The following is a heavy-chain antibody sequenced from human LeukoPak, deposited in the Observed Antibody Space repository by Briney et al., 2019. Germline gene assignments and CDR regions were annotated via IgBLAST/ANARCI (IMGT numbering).Heavy chain of an antibody. V-gene: IGHV3-49*04. Sequence: GRSLRLSCTASGLTFGAYAMSWVRQAPGKGLEWVGFIRSKAYGGTTEYVASVKGRFTISRDDSKSIAYLQMNSLKTEDTAVYYCIAEGTTDYWGQGSLVTVSS. D-gene: IGHD1-7*01. CDR3: IAEGTTDY. CDR1: GLTFGAYA. CDR2: IRSKAYGGTT. J-gene: IGHJ4*02.